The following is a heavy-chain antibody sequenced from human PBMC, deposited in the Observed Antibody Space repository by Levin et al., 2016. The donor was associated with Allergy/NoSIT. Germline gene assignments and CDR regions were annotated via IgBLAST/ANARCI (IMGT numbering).Heavy chain of an antibody. CDR3: AKDVRVDFWSGYPRADWFDP. CDR1: GFSFSDYA. J-gene: IGHJ5*02. CDR2: ITSGGGSI. V-gene: IGHV3-23*01. Sequence: GESLKISCVVSGFSFSDYAMNWVRQTPGKGLEWVSGITSGGGSIYYAGSVKGRFTISRDMSKNTLYLQMNSLRADDTAIYYCAKDVRVDFWSGYPRADWFDPWGQGTLVTVSS. D-gene: IGHD3-3*01.